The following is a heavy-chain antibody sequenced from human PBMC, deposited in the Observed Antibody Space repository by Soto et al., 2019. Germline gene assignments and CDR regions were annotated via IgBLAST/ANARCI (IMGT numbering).Heavy chain of an antibody. CDR1: GGSISSGGYY. CDR2: IYYSGRT. V-gene: IGHV4-31*03. J-gene: IGHJ4*02. D-gene: IGHD2-15*01. CDR3: ARVPYCSGGSCYSVWTYFDY. Sequence: QVQLQESGPGLVKPSQTLSLTCTVSGGSISSGGYYWSWIRQHPGKGLEWIGYIYYSGRTYYNPSRKRRVTISGDTSKHQFPLKLSSVTAADTDVYYCARVPYCSGGSCYSVWTYFDYWGQGTLVTVSS.